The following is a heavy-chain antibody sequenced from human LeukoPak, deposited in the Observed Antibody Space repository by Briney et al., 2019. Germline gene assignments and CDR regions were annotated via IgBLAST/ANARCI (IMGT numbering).Heavy chain of an antibody. CDR2: ISWNSGTV. Sequence: GRSLRLSCAASGFNFNDYAMHWVRQAPGKGLEWVSGISWNSGTVAYADSVKGRFTISRDNSKKSLYLQMNSLRAEDKALYYCAKASADWYFDLWGRGTLVTVSS. D-gene: IGHD2-2*01. J-gene: IGHJ2*01. CDR3: AKASADWYFDL. CDR1: GFNFNDYA. V-gene: IGHV3-9*01.